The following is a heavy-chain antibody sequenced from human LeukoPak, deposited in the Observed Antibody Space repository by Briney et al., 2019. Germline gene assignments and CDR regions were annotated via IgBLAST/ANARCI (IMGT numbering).Heavy chain of an antibody. V-gene: IGHV4-59*01. CDR1: GDSISSYY. CDR3: AKDYRDSSGYLPNDAFDI. J-gene: IGHJ3*02. CDR2: ISYTGST. D-gene: IGHD3-22*01. Sequence: SETLSLTCTVSGDSISSYYWSWIRQPPGKGLEWIGYISYTGSTNYNPSLKSRVTISVDTSKNQFSLKLSSVTAADTAVYYCAKDYRDSSGYLPNDAFDIWGQGTMVTVSS.